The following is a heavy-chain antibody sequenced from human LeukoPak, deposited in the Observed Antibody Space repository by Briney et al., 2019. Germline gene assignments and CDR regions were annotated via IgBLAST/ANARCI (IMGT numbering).Heavy chain of an antibody. CDR2: ISWISGSI. V-gene: IGHV3-9*01. Sequence: GRSLRLSCAASGFTFDDYAMHWDRQAPGKGLEWVSGISWISGSIGYADSVKGRFTISRDNAKNSLYLQMNSLRAEDTALYYCAKLDSSDYDYIAYGMDVWGQGTTVTVSS. CDR1: GFTFDDYA. D-gene: IGHD4-11*01. CDR3: AKLDSSDYDYIAYGMDV. J-gene: IGHJ6*02.